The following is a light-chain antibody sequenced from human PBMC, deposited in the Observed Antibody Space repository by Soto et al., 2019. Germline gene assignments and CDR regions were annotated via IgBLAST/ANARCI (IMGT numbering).Light chain of an antibody. Sequence: IQLAQSPSSLYASVGDRGSITCRASQDIAIYLAWYQQKPGEAPKLLIYAASTLYGGVPSRFSGSGSGTDFALTITSLQAEDFATYYCQQLRMYPSTVGGGTKVDI. CDR2: AAS. V-gene: IGKV1-9*01. CDR1: QDIAIY. CDR3: QQLRMYPST. J-gene: IGKJ4*01.